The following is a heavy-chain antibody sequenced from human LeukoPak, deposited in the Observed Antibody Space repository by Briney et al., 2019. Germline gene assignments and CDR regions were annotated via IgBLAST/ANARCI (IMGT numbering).Heavy chain of an antibody. V-gene: IGHV3-23*01. J-gene: IGHJ4*01. CDR1: GFTFSSYA. Sequence: GGSLRLSCAASGFTFSSYAMSWVRQAPGKGLEWVSAISGSGGSTYYADSVKGRFTISRDNSKNTLYLQMNSLRAEDTAVYYCAKALRYFDWLPIDYWGQEPWSPSPQ. CDR3: AKALRYFDWLPIDY. CDR2: ISGSGGST. D-gene: IGHD3-9*01.